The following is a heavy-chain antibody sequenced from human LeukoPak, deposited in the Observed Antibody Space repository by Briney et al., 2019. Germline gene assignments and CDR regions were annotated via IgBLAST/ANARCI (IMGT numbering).Heavy chain of an antibody. J-gene: IGHJ4*02. CDR2: IWYDGSNK. CDR3: AKDPSYYYDSSGLDW. Sequence: GGSLRFSCAASGFTFSSYGMHWVRHAPGHGLKWGAVIWYDGSNKYYADSVKGRFTISRDNSKNTLYLQMNSLRAEDTAVYYCAKDPSYYYDSSGLDWWGQGTLVTVSS. CDR1: GFTFSSYG. D-gene: IGHD3-22*01. V-gene: IGHV3-33*06.